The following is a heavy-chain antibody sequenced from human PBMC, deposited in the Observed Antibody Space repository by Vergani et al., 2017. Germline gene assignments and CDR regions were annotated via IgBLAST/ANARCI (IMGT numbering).Heavy chain of an antibody. V-gene: IGHV4-34*01. CDR2: INHSGST. Sequence: QVQLQQWGAGLLKPSETLSLTCAVYGGSFSGYYWSWIRQPPGKGLEWIGEINHSGSTNYNPSLKSRVTISVDTSKNQFSLKLSSVTAADTAMYYCARERRRIYCSSTSCYHYFSGMDVWGRRPTVTVSS. D-gene: IGHD2-2*01. CDR1: GGSFSGYY. CDR3: ARERRRIYCSSTSCYHYFSGMDV. J-gene: IGHJ6*02.